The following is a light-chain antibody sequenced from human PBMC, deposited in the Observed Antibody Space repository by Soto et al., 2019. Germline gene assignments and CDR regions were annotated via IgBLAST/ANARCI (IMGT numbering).Light chain of an antibody. CDR2: WAS. V-gene: IGKV4-1*01. J-gene: IGKJ4*01. Sequence: DIVMTQSPDSLAVSLGETATINCKSSQSILYSSNNKNYLTWYQQKPGQPPKLLIYWASTRESGVPDRFSDSGSGTDFTLTISRLQAEDVAVYYCQQYYSSPLTFGGGTKVEIK. CDR3: QQYYSSPLT. CDR1: QSILYSSNNKNY.